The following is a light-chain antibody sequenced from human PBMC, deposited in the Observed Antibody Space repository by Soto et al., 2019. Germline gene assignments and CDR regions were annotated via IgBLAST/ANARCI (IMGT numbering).Light chain of an antibody. V-gene: IGLV2-8*01. Sequence: QSALTQPASVSGSPGQSITISCTGASSDGGGYNYVSWYQQHPGKAPKLMIFEVSRRPSGVPDRFSGSKSGNTASLTVSGLQAEDEADYYCSSYAGRNTWVFGGGTKLTVL. J-gene: IGLJ3*02. CDR2: EVS. CDR1: SSDGGGYNY. CDR3: SSYAGRNTWV.